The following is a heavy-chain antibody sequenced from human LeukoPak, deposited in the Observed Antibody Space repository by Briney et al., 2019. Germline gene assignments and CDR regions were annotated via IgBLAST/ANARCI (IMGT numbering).Heavy chain of an antibody. CDR1: GGSISSYY. V-gene: IGHV4-59*01. Sequence: SETLSLTCTVSGGSISSYYWSWIRQPPGKGLEWIGYIYYSGSTNYNPSLKSRVTISVDTSKNQFSLKLSSVTAADTAVYYCARAQYSYGYLFHYWGQGTLVTFSS. CDR2: IYYSGST. J-gene: IGHJ4*02. D-gene: IGHD5-18*01. CDR3: ARAQYSYGYLFHY.